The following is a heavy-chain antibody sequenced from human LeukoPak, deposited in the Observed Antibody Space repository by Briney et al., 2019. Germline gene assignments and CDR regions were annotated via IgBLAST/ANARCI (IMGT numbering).Heavy chain of an antibody. V-gene: IGHV3-23*01. D-gene: IGHD3-10*01. CDR2: ISGSGGST. CDR1: GFTLSRYA. CDR3: AKIYYGSGSYFDY. J-gene: IGHJ4*02. Sequence: GGSLRLSCAASGFTLSRYAMSWVRQAPGKGLEGVSAISGSGGSTYYADSVKGRFTISRDNSKNTLYLQMNSLRAEDTAVYYCAKIYYGSGSYFDYWGQGTLVTVSS.